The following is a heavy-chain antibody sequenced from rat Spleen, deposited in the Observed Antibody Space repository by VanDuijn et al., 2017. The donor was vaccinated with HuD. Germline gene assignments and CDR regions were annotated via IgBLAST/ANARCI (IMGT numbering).Heavy chain of an antibody. D-gene: IGHD1-4*01. Sequence: EVPLVESDGGLVQPGGSMKLSCAVSGFTSTSFPVAWVRQAPTKGLEWVATITNTGGNTYYPDSVKGRFTISRDNAKSTLYLQMNSLRSEDTATYYCTRDPGSPFDYWGQGVMVTVSS. CDR1: GFTSTSFP. J-gene: IGHJ2*01. CDR2: ITNTGGNT. CDR3: TRDPGSPFDY. V-gene: IGHV5-46*01.